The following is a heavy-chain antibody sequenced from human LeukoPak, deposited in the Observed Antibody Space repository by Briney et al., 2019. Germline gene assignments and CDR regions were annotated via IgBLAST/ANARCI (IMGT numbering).Heavy chain of an antibody. V-gene: IGHV3-64D*06. CDR1: GFTFSSYS. Sequence: GGSLRLSCSASGFTFSSYSMHWVRQAPGKGLEYVSTINSNGGSTYYADSVKGRFTISRDNSKNTLYLQMSSLRAEDTAVYYCVRGCDSSGFFDYWGQGTLVTVSS. CDR2: INSNGGST. CDR3: VRGCDSSGFFDY. D-gene: IGHD3-22*01. J-gene: IGHJ4*02.